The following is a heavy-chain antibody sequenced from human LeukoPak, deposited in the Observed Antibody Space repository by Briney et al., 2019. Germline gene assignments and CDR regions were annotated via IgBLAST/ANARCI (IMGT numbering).Heavy chain of an antibody. CDR1: GGSFSGYY. D-gene: IGHD4-17*01. CDR3: NRVSNGHYAY. V-gene: IGHV4-34*03. CDR2: INHSGST. J-gene: IGHJ4*02. Sequence: SETLSLTCAVYGGSFSGYYWSWIRQPPGKGLEWIGEINHSGSTKYNPSLKSRVTISVDTSKNQFSLKLSSVTVADTAVYSYNRVSNGHYAYWGQGTLVTVSS.